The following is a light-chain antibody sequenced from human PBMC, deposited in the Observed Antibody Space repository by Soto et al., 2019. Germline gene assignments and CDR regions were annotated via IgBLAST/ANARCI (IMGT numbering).Light chain of an antibody. V-gene: IGKV1-5*01. Sequence: DIQMTQSPSTLSASVGDRVTITCRASQSISSWLAWYQQKPGKAPNLLIYAASSLESGVPTRFSGSGSGTEFTLTISSLQPDDFATYYCQQYMIGPYTFGQGTKLEIK. CDR1: QSISSW. J-gene: IGKJ2*01. CDR3: QQYMIGPYT. CDR2: AAS.